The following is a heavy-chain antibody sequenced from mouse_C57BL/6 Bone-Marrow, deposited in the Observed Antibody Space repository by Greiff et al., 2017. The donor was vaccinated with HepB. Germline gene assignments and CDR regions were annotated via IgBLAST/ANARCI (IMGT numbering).Heavy chain of an antibody. CDR3: ARKGWLLWYFDV. Sequence: EVKVEESGGGLVKPGGSLKLSCAASGFTFSSYAMSWVRQTPEKRLEWVATISDGGSYTYYPDNVKGRFTISRDNAKNNLYLQMSHLKSEDTAMYYCARKGWLLWYFDVWGTGTTVTVSS. J-gene: IGHJ1*03. D-gene: IGHD2-3*01. V-gene: IGHV5-4*03. CDR2: ISDGGSYT. CDR1: GFTFSSYA.